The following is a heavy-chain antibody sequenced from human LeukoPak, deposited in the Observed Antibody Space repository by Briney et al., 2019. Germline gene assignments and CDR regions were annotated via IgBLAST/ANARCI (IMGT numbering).Heavy chain of an antibody. CDR2: IIPIFGTA. Sequence: SVKVSCKASGGTYSSYAISWVRQAPGQGLGWMGGIIPIFGTANYAQKFQGRVTITADESTSTAYMELSSLRSEDTAVYYCAIDGFGDCSSTSCYSNAFDIWGQGTMVTVSS. J-gene: IGHJ3*02. CDR3: AIDGFGDCSSTSCYSNAFDI. CDR1: GGTYSSYA. V-gene: IGHV1-69*13. D-gene: IGHD2-2*02.